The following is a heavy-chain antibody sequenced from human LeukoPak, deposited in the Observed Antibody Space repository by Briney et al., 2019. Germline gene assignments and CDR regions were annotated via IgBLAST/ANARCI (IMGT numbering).Heavy chain of an antibody. J-gene: IGHJ4*02. CDR2: IYYSGST. V-gene: IGHV4-59*01. Sequence: NPTETLSLTCTVSGGSISTYYWSWIRQPPGKGLEWIGYIYYSGSTNYNPSLKSRVTISLDTSKNQFFLKLNSVTAADTAMYYCARSFSPNYYDLLDYWGQGTLVTVSS. D-gene: IGHD3-22*01. CDR3: ARSFSPNYYDLLDY. CDR1: GGSISTYY.